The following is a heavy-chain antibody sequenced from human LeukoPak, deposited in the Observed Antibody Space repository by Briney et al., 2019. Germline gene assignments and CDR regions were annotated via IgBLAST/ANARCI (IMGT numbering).Heavy chain of an antibody. J-gene: IGHJ3*02. CDR2: ISWNSGSI. V-gene: IGHV3-9*01. Sequence: PGRSLRLSCAASGFTFDDYAMHWVRQAPGKGLEWVAGISWNSGSIGYADSVKGRFTISRDNAKNSLYLQMNSLRVEDTAVYYCARVDGSSSWLYYYDSSGYQGYAFDIWGQGTMVTVSS. D-gene: IGHD3-22*01. CDR3: ARVDGSSSWLYYYDSSGYQGYAFDI. CDR1: GFTFDDYA.